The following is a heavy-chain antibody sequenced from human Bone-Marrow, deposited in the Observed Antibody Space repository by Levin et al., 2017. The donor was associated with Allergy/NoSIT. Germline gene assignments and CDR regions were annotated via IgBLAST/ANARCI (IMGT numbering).Heavy chain of an antibody. D-gene: IGHD5-18*01. CDR1: GFTFSDYS. CDR3: ARGGYTYGYDFEY. J-gene: IGHJ4*02. Sequence: KTGGSLRLSCAASGFTFSDYSMTWIRQAPGKGLEWVSYVGGSSTYTNYADSVKGRFTISRDNAKKSLYLQMNSPRAEDTAVYYCARGGYTYGYDFEYWGQGTLVTVSS. V-gene: IGHV3-11*05. CDR2: VGGSSTYT.